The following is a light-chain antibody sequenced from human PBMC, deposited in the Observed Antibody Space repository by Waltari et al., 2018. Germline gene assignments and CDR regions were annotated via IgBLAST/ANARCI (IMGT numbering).Light chain of an antibody. V-gene: IGLV2-23*02. CDR2: GVT. CDR1: SSDIGAYNL. CDR3: CSYADGTTSV. J-gene: IGLJ3*02. Sequence: QSALTQPASVSGYPGPSITLSCTGTSSDIGAYNLVSWYQQHPGKAPKVIIYGVTERPSGVSDRFSGSKSANTASLTISGLQAEDEADYYCCSYADGTTSVFGGGTKVTVL.